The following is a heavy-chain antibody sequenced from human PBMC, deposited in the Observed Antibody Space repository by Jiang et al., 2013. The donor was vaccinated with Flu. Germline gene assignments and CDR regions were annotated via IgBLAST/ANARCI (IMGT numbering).Heavy chain of an antibody. CDR3: ARVPPGSSGGTYAFDI. CDR2: INPNSGGT. D-gene: IGHD2-15*01. J-gene: IGHJ3*02. V-gene: IGHV1-2*02. Sequence: GAEVKKPGASVKVSCKASGYTFTGYYMHWVRQAPGQGLEWMGWINPNSGGTNYAQKFQGRVTMTRDTSISTAYMELSRLRSDDTAVYYCARVPPGSSGGTYAFDIWGQGTMVTVSS. CDR1: GYTFTGYY.